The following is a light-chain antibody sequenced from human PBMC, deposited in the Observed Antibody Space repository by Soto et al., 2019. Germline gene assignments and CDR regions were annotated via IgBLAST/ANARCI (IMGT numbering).Light chain of an antibody. CDR3: SSYTSSSTPYV. J-gene: IGLJ1*01. Sequence: QSALTQPASVSGSPGQSITISCTGTSSDVGGYNYVFWYQQHPGKAPQLMNYDVSSRPSGVSNRFSGAKSGNTASLTISGLQTEDEADYYCSSYTSSSTPYVFGTGTKLTVL. CDR1: SSDVGGYNY. V-gene: IGLV2-14*01. CDR2: DVS.